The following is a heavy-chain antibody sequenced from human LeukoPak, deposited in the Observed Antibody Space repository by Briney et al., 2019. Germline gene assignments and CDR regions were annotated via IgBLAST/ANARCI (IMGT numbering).Heavy chain of an antibody. V-gene: IGHV4-59*01. J-gene: IGHJ4*02. CDR1: GASISSYY. CDR2: IYYSGST. CDR3: ARDPGASVFDY. D-gene: IGHD3-10*01. Sequence: SETLSLTCTVSGASISSYYWSWIRQPPGKGLEWIGYIYYSGSTNYNPSLKSRVTISVDTSKNQFSLKLSSVTAADTAVYYCARDPGASVFDYWGQGTLVTVSS.